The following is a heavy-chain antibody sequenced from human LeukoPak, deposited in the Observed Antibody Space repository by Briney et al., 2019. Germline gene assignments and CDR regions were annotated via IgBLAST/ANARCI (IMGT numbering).Heavy chain of an antibody. J-gene: IGHJ4*02. CDR1: GGSISSSSYY. CDR2: IYYSGST. V-gene: IGHV4-39*07. Sequence: SETLSLTCTVSGGSISSSSYYWGWIRQPPGKGLEWIGSIYYSGSTYYNPSLKSRVTISVDTSKNQFSLKLSSVTAADTAVYYCARERGDSPRRAAGIRYFDYWGQGTLVTVSS. D-gene: IGHD6-13*01. CDR3: ARERGDSPRRAAGIRYFDY.